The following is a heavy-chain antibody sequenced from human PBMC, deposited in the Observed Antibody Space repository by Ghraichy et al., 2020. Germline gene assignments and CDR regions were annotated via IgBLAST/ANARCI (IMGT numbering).Heavy chain of an antibody. CDR3: ARVPRNLYAFDI. J-gene: IGHJ3*02. CDR2: IYYSGST. Sequence: SETLSLTCSVSGGSIRDGDFYWNWVRQLPGKGLEWIGFIYYSGSTFYNPTLKSRVTISMDTSRNQLSLSLSSVTAADTAVYFCARVPRNLYAFDIWGQGTLGTVSS. V-gene: IGHV4-31*03. CDR1: GGSIRDGDFY. D-gene: IGHD1-14*01.